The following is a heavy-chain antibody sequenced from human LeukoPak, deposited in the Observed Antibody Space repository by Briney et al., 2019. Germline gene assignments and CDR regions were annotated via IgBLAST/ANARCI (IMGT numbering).Heavy chain of an antibody. J-gene: IGHJ6*03. CDR1: GFTFSSYS. Sequence: GGSLRLSCAASGFTFSSYSMNWVRQAPGKGLEWVSSISSSSSYIYYTDSVKGRFTLSRDNAKNSLYLQMNSLGPEDTAVYYCARDPYSGNYGNYYYYYMDVWGKGTTVTIS. CDR3: ARDPYSGNYGNYYYYYMDV. CDR2: ISSSSSYI. V-gene: IGHV3-21*01. D-gene: IGHD1-26*01.